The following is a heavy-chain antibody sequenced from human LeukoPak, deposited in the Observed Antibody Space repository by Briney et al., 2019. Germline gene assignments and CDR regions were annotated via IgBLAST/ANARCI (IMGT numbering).Heavy chain of an antibody. J-gene: IGHJ1*01. CDR2: ISSGGTYI. CDR3: AKDDSSGLVTLGTFQR. V-gene: IGHV3-21*01. D-gene: IGHD6-19*01. CDR1: GFTFSTYG. Sequence: GGSLRLSCATSGFTFSTYGMSWVRQAPGKGLERVSSISSGGTYIYYADSVKGRFTISRDNANNSLYLQMDSLRAEDTAVYFCAKDDSSGLVTLGTFQRWGQGTLVSVSS.